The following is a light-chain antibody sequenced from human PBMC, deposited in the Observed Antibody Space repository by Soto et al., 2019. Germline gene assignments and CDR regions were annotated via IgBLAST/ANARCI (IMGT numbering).Light chain of an antibody. J-gene: IGKJ5*01. Sequence: ENLLTQSPGTLSLSQGERATLSWRASQSVSSSYLAWYQQKPGQAPRLLIYGASTRATGIPARFSGSGSGTESTLTISSLQSEDFAVYYCQQYNNWPPITFGQGTRLEI. CDR1: QSVSSSY. CDR2: GAS. V-gene: IGKV3-15*01. CDR3: QQYNNWPPIT.